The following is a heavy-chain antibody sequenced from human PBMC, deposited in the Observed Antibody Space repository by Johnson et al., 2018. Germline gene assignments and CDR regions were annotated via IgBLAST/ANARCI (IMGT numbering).Heavy chain of an antibody. J-gene: IGHJ1*01. Sequence: QVQLVQSGAEVKKPGSSVKVSCKASGGTFSSYAISWVRQAPGQGLEWMGGIIPIFGTANYAQKFQGRVTITAAEPTSTAYMELSSLRSEDTAVYYCAREVSAVGIAPAGYFQHWGQGTLVTVSS. CDR1: GGTFSSYA. V-gene: IGHV1-69*12. CDR2: IIPIFGTA. D-gene: IGHD6-13*01. CDR3: AREVSAVGIAPAGYFQH.